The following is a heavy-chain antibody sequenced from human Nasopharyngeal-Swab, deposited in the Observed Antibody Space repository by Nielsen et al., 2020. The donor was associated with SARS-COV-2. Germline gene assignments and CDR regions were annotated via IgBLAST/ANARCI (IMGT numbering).Heavy chain of an antibody. D-gene: IGHD3-10*01. J-gene: IGHJ1*01. CDR1: GFTFSSYG. CDR3: AKGQRAVLLWSSIQH. V-gene: IGHV3-30*18. Sequence: SLKISCAASGFTFSSYGMHWVRQAPGKGLEWVAVISYDGSNKYYADSVKGRFTISRDNSKNTLYLQMNSLRAEDTAVYYCAKGQRAVLLWSSIQHWGQGTLVTVSS. CDR2: ISYDGSNK.